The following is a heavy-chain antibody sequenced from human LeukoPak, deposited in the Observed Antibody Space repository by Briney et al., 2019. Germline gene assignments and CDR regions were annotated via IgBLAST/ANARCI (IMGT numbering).Heavy chain of an antibody. V-gene: IGHV3-9*01. D-gene: IGHD3-22*01. Sequence: GGSLRLSCAASGFTFDGYAMHWVRQSPGKGLEWVSGISWNSGNIGYADSVKGRFTISRDNAKSSLYLQMNSLRAEDTALYYCAKGDSSAYWAPYFDYWGQGTLVTVSS. J-gene: IGHJ4*02. CDR1: GFTFDGYA. CDR3: AKGDSSAYWAPYFDY. CDR2: ISWNSGNI.